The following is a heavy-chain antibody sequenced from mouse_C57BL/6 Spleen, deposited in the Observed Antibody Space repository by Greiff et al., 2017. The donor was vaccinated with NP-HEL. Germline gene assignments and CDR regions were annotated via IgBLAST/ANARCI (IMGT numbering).Heavy chain of an antibody. Sequence: VQLQQSGAELVRPGASVTLSCKASDYTFTDYEMHWVKQTPVHGLEWIGAIDPETGGTAYNQKFKGKAILTADKSSSTAYMELRSLTSEDSAVYYCTRDRLRSLDYWGQGTTLTVSS. CDR1: DYTFTDYE. CDR3: TRDRLRSLDY. D-gene: IGHD1-1*01. J-gene: IGHJ2*01. V-gene: IGHV1-15*01. CDR2: IDPETGGT.